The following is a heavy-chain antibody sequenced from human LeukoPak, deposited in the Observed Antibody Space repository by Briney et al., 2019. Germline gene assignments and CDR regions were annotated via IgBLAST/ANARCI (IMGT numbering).Heavy chain of an antibody. CDR1: GFTFSSYS. CDR3: AKDVGRAEAGPFDY. J-gene: IGHJ4*02. V-gene: IGHV3-21*01. CDR2: ISSSSSYI. D-gene: IGHD6-19*01. Sequence: GGSLRLSCAASGFTFSSYSMNWVRQAPGKGLEWVSSISSSSSYIYYADSVKGRFTISRDNSKNRLYLQMNSLRAEDTAVYYCAKDVGRAEAGPFDYWGQGSLVTVSS.